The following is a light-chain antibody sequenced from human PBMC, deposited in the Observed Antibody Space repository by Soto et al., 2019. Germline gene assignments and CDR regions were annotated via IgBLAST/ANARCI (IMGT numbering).Light chain of an antibody. CDR2: GAS. CDR3: QQYGTSPYT. Sequence: EIVLTQSPSTLSLSPGERATLSCRASQSVNSRYLAWYQQKPGQAPRLLIYGASSRATGIPDRFSATGSGTDFTLTISRLEPEDFAVYSCQQYGTSPYTFGLGTRWIS. J-gene: IGKJ2*01. V-gene: IGKV3-20*01. CDR1: QSVNSRY.